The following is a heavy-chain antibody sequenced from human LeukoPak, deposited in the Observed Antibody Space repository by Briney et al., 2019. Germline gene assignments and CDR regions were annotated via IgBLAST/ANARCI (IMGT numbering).Heavy chain of an antibody. Sequence: PSETLSLTCAVYGGSFSGYYWSWIRQPPGKGLEWIGYIYHSGSTYYNPSLKSRVTISVDRSKNQFSLKLSSVTAADTAVYYCARADSGWLVKGFDYWGQGTLVTVSS. D-gene: IGHD6-19*01. CDR2: IYHSGST. CDR1: GGSFSGYY. J-gene: IGHJ4*02. V-gene: IGHV4-34*01. CDR3: ARADSGWLVKGFDY.